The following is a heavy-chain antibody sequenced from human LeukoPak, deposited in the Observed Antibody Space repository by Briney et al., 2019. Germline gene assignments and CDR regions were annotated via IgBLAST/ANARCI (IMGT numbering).Heavy chain of an antibody. CDR2: IYSGGST. J-gene: IGHJ4*02. D-gene: IGHD6-19*01. V-gene: IGHV3-66*04. CDR3: AKQERAIAVAGTLDY. Sequence: GGSLRLSCAASGFTVSSNYMSWVRQAPGKGLEWVSVIYSGGSTYYADSVKGRFTISRDNSKNTLYLQMNSLRAEDTAVYYCAKQERAIAVAGTLDYWGQGTLVTVSS. CDR1: GFTVSSNY.